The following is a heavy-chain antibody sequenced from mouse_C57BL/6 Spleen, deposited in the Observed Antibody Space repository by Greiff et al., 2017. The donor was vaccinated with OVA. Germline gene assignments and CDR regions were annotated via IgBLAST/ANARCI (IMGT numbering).Heavy chain of an antibody. CDR1: GYAFSSSW. CDR2: IYPGDGDT. Sequence: QVQLQQSGPELVKPGASVKISCKASGYAFSSSWMNWVKQRPGKGLEWIGRIYPGDGDTNYNGKFKGKATLTADKSSSTAYMQLSSLTSEDSAFSCCARLTGGDGYSYFDYWGQGTTLTVSS. V-gene: IGHV1-82*01. D-gene: IGHD2-3*01. CDR3: ARLTGGDGYSYFDY. J-gene: IGHJ2*01.